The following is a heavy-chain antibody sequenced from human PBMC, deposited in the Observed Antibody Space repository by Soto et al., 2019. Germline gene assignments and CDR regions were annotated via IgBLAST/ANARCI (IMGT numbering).Heavy chain of an antibody. J-gene: IGHJ4*02. Sequence: GGSLRLSCAASGFTFNIYGMHWVRQAPDKGLEWVALISYDGSNQYYADSVRGRFTISRDNAKNTLYLQMNSLRAEDTAVYYCARARGSYYPGYWGQGTLVTVYS. D-gene: IGHD1-26*01. CDR2: ISYDGSNQ. CDR1: GFTFNIYG. CDR3: ARARGSYYPGY. V-gene: IGHV3-30*03.